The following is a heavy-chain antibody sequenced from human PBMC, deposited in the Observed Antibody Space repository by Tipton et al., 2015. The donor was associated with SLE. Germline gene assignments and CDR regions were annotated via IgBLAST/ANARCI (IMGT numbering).Heavy chain of an antibody. CDR3: ARLGPTRGLRPGGDY. V-gene: IGHV4-59*01. CDR2: IHSSGTT. Sequence: TLSLTCTISGGSISSYYWNWIRQPPGKGLEWIGYIHSSGTTNYNPSLKSRVTISEDMSKNQFSLKMTSVTAADTAVYYCARLGPTRGLRPGGDYWGQGTLVTVSS. CDR1: GGSISSYY. J-gene: IGHJ4*02. D-gene: IGHD6-6*01.